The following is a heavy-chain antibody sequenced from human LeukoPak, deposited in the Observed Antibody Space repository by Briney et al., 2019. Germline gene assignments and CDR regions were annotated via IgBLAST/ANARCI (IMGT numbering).Heavy chain of an antibody. J-gene: IGHJ4*02. CDR1: GYTFTSYY. V-gene: IGHV1-46*01. CDR3: AKDFGLLQYFDKSFDN. Sequence: GASVKVSCKASGYTFTSYYMHWVRQAPGQGLEWMGIINPSGGSTSYAQKFQGRVTMTRDTSTSTVYMELSSLRAEDTAVYYCAKDFGLLQYFDKSFDNWGQGTLVTVSS. D-gene: IGHD3-9*01. CDR2: INPSGGST.